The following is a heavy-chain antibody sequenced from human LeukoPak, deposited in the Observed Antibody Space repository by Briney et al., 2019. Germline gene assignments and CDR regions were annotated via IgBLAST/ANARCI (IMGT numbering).Heavy chain of an antibody. V-gene: IGHV1-24*01. CDR3: ATFFGSGSPRKIDY. D-gene: IGHD3-10*01. J-gene: IGHJ4*02. CDR1: GYTLTELS. Sequence: ASVKVSCKVSGYTLTELSMHWVRQAPGKGLEWMGGFDPEDGETIYAQKFQGRVTMTEDTSTDTAYMELSSLRSEDTAVYYCATFFGSGSPRKIDYWGQGTLVTVSS. CDR2: FDPEDGET.